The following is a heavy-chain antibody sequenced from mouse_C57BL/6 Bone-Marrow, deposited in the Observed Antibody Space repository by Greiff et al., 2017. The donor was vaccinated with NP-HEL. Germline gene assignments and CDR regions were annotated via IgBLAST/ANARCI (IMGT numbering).Heavy chain of an antibody. D-gene: IGHD3-1*01. J-gene: IGHJ2*01. V-gene: IGHV1-39*01. CDR1: GYSFTDYN. CDR2: INPNYGTT. CDR3: ARSGGGYYLDY. Sequence: VQLQQSGPELVKPGASVKISCKASGYSFTDYNMNWVKQSNGKSLEWIGVINPNYGTTSYNQKSKGTATLTVDQSSSTAYMQLNTLTSQDAAVHYCARSGGGYYLDYWGQGPTLTVSS.